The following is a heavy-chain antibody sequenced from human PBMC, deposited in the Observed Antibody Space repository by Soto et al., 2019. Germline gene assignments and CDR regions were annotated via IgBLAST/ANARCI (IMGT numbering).Heavy chain of an antibody. CDR2: ISASGGAT. J-gene: IGHJ4*02. CDR1: RFTFTSYA. Sequence: PGGSLRLSCVASRFTFTSYAMSSVRQAPGKGLEWVAAISASGGATIHADSVKGRLTISRDNSKNTLYLQMNSLRAEDTAVYYCAKDVEGGSLFRGAFDYWGQGTQVTVSS. V-gene: IGHV3-23*01. D-gene: IGHD1-26*01. CDR3: AKDVEGGSLFRGAFDY.